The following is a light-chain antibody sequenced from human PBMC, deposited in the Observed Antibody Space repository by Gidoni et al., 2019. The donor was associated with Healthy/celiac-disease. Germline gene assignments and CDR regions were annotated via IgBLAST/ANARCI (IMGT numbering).Light chain of an antibody. V-gene: IGKV1-33*01. CDR3: QQYDNLFT. CDR2: DAS. Sequence: DIHMTPSPSSLSASVGDRVTITCQASQDISNYLNWYQQKPGKAPKLLIYDASNLETGVPSRFSGSGSGTDFTFTISSLQPEDIATYYCQQYDNLFTFGGGTKVEIK. CDR1: QDISNY. J-gene: IGKJ4*01.